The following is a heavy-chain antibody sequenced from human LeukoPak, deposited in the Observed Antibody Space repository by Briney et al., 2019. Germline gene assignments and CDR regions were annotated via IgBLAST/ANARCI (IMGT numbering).Heavy chain of an antibody. CDR2: IHSDGIGT. CDR3: ARDQGSFDY. CDR1: GFTFSSYA. Sequence: GGSLRLSCAASGFTFSSYAMHWIRQAPGKGLVWVSRIHSDGIGTSYADSVRGRFTISRDNAKNTVYLQMNSLRAEDTAVYYCARDQGSFDYWGQGTLVTVSS. V-gene: IGHV3-74*01. J-gene: IGHJ4*02.